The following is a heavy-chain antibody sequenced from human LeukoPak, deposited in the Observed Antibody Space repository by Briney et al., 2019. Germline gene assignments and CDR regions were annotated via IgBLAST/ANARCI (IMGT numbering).Heavy chain of an antibody. J-gene: IGHJ4*02. Sequence: GGSLRLSCAASGFTFSSYAMHWVRQAPGKGLEWVAVISYDGSNKYYADSVKGRFTISRDNSKNTLYLQMNSLRAEDTAVYYCARVRGLRDSGSYYNAYFDYWGQGTLVTVSS. V-gene: IGHV3-30*04. CDR1: GFTFSSYA. CDR3: ARVRGLRDSGSYYNAYFDY. CDR2: ISYDGSNK. D-gene: IGHD3-10*01.